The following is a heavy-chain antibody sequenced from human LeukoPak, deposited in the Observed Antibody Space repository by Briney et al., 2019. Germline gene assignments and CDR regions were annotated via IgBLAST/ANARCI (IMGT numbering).Heavy chain of an antibody. J-gene: IGHJ4*02. CDR1: GFTFGSYA. D-gene: IGHD3-9*01. CDR3: AKAVGYDILTGLDY. V-gene: IGHV3-23*01. Sequence: GGSLRLSCATSGFTFGSYAMSWVRQAPGKGLEWVSGIGASGGSTYYADSVKGRFTISRDNSKNTLYLQMNSLRTEDTAVYYCAKAVGYDILTGLDYWGQGTLVTVSS. CDR2: IGASGGST.